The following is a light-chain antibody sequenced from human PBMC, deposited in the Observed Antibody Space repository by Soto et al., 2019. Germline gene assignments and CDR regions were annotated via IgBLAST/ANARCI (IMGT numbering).Light chain of an antibody. CDR3: QQYGSSLFT. CDR1: QTIYSN. CDR2: RAS. J-gene: IGKJ3*01. V-gene: IGKV3-15*01. Sequence: IGMTQSPATLSVSPGERATLSCRASQTIYSNVAWYQQRPGQPPRLLIYRASSRATGIPARFSGSGSGTEFTLTINRLEPEDFAVYYCQQYGSSLFTFGPGTKVDIK.